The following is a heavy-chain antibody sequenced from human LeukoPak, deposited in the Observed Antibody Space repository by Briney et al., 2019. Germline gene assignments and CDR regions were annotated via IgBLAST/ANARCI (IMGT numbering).Heavy chain of an antibody. Sequence: GGSLRLSCAASGFTVSSNYMSWVRQAPGKGLEWVSVIYSGGSTYYADSVKGRFTISRDNSKNTLYLQMNSLTAEDTAVYYCASEYGDYSSYHYGLDVWGQGTTVTVSS. J-gene: IGHJ6*02. V-gene: IGHV3-66*01. D-gene: IGHD4-17*01. CDR3: ASEYGDYSSYHYGLDV. CDR1: GFTVSSNY. CDR2: IYSGGST.